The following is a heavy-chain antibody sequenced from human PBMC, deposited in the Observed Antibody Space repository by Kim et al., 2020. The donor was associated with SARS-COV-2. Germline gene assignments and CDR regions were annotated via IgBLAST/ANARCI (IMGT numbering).Heavy chain of an antibody. J-gene: IGHJ4*02. CDR1: GFTFSSYA. CDR2: ISYDGSNK. D-gene: IGHD3-22*01. CDR3: ARVSSGYYYGYFDY. Sequence: GGSLRLSCAASGFTFSSYAMHWVRQAPGKGLEWVAVISYDGSNKYYADSVKGRFTISRDNSKTTLYLQMNSLRAEDTAVYYCARVSSGYYYGYFDYWGQGTLVTVSS. V-gene: IGHV3-30-3*01.